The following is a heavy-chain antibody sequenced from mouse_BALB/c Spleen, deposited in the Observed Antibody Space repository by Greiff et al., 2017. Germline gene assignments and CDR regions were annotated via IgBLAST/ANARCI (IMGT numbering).Heavy chain of an antibody. CDR2: IYPSDSYT. CDR3: TRGYDGRYYFDY. CDR1: GYTFTSYW. Sequence: QVQLKESGAELVRPGASVKLSCKASGYTFTSYWINWVKQRPGQGLEWIGNIYPSDSYTNYNQKFKDKATLTVDKSSSTAYMQLSSPTSEDSAVYYCTRGYDGRYYFDYWGQGTTLTVSS. V-gene: IGHV1-69*02. D-gene: IGHD2-14*01. J-gene: IGHJ2*01.